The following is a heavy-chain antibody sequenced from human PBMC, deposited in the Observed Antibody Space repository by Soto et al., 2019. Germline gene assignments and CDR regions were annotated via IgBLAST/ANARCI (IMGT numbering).Heavy chain of an antibody. V-gene: IGHV3-23*01. CDR2: ISGSGGST. CDR1: GFTFSSYG. Sequence: GGSLRLSYAASGFTFSSYGMHWVRQAPGKGLEWVSAISGSGGSTYYADSVKGRFTISRDNSKNTLYLQMNSLRAEDTAVYYCAKVGAVAGSYYYGMDVWGQGTTVTVSS. D-gene: IGHD6-19*01. J-gene: IGHJ6*02. CDR3: AKVGAVAGSYYYGMDV.